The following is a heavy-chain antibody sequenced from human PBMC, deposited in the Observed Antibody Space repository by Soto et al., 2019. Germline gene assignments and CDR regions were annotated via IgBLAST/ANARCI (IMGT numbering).Heavy chain of an antibody. CDR1: GGSISSYY. CDR2: ISDSGST. Sequence: QVQLQESGPGLVKPSETLSLTCTVSGGSISSYYWSWIRQPPGKGLEWSGYISDSGSTNYNPSLKRRVTISVDSSNNQFSLKLSSVTAADTAVYYCARRIKYYYAMDVWGQGTTVTVSS. CDR3: ARRIKYYYAMDV. J-gene: IGHJ6*02. V-gene: IGHV4-59*08. D-gene: IGHD2-15*01.